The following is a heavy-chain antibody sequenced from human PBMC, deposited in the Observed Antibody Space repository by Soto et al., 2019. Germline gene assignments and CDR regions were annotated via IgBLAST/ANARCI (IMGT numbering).Heavy chain of an antibody. J-gene: IGHJ5*02. V-gene: IGHV4-39*01. CDR1: EGCMSISSYY. Sequence: AERLCLTCTVSEGCMSISSYYRGWIRQPPGKGREWIGSIYYSGSTYYNPSLKSRVTISVDTSKNQFSLKLSSVTAADTAVYYCARHDAAGANSFDPWGQGTLVTGSS. D-gene: IGHD1-26*01. CDR3: ARHDAAGANSFDP. CDR2: IYYSGST.